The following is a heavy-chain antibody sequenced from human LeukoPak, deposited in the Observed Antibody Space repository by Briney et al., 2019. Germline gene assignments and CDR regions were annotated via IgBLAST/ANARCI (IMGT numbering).Heavy chain of an antibody. CDR2: ISSSSSTI. V-gene: IGHV3-48*01. CDR1: GFTFSSYS. Sequence: PGGSLRLSCAASGFTFSSYSMNWVRQAPGKGLGWVSYISSSSSTIYYADSVKGRFTISRDNAKNSLYLQMNSLRAEDTAVYYCAKDPDSSGWYDFDYWGQGTLVTVSS. J-gene: IGHJ4*02. CDR3: AKDPDSSGWYDFDY. D-gene: IGHD6-19*01.